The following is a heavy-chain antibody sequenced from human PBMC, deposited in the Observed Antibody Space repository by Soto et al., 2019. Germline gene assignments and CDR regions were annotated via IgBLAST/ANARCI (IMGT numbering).Heavy chain of an antibody. CDR3: ARDGGSPDIDFDY. J-gene: IGHJ4*02. CDR1: TFTFTKYW. CDR2: SSGDGSET. D-gene: IGHD2-15*01. Sequence: EVQLMESGGGLVQPWGSLRLSCAASTFTFTKYWTHWFRQAPGKGLVGVSCSSGDGSETTYADSVKGRSTLSRDNAKSTVYLQMNSRRPEDTAIYYCARDGGSPDIDFDYWGQGTLVTVSS. V-gene: IGHV3-74*01.